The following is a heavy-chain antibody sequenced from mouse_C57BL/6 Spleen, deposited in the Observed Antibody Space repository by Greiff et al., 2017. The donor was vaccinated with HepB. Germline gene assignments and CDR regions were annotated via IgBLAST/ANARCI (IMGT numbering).Heavy chain of an antibody. Sequence: EVKLQESGPGLVKPSQSLSLTCSVTGYSITSGYYWNWIRQYPGNKLEWMGYISYDGSNNYNPSLKNRISITRDTSKNQFFLKLNSVTTEDTATYYCAREPNWDVGFDDWGQGTTLTVSS. CDR3: AREPNWDVGFDD. V-gene: IGHV3-6*01. J-gene: IGHJ2*01. CDR2: ISYDGSN. CDR1: GYSITSGYY. D-gene: IGHD4-1*02.